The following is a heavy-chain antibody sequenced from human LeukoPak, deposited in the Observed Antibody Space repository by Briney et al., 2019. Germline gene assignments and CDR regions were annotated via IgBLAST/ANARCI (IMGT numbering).Heavy chain of an antibody. J-gene: IGHJ4*02. D-gene: IGHD4-17*01. Sequence: ASETLSLTCTVSGGSISSGDYYWSWIRQPPGKGLEWIGYIYYSGSTNYNPSLKSRVTISVDTSKNQFSLKLSSVTAADTAVYYCARGGTYGDYVNYWGQGTLVTVSS. CDR3: ARGGTYGDYVNY. CDR2: IYYSGST. V-gene: IGHV4-61*08. CDR1: GGSISSGDYY.